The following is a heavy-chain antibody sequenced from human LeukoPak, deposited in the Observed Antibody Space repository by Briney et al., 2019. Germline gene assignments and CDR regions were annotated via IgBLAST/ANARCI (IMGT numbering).Heavy chain of an antibody. V-gene: IGHV3-74*01. CDR2: INSDGSST. CDR3: ASMRWLQSSVDY. J-gene: IGHJ4*02. D-gene: IGHD5-24*01. Sequence: GGSLRLSCAASGFTFSDYYMSWIRRAPGKGLVWVSRINSDGSSTSYADSVKGRFTISRDNAKNTLYLQMNSLRADDTAVYYCASMRWLQSSVDYWGQGTLVTVSS. CDR1: GFTFSDYY.